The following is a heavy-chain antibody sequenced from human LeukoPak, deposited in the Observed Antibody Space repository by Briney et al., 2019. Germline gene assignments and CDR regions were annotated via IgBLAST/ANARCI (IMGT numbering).Heavy chain of an antibody. V-gene: IGHV3-30*02. CDR3: AKDIPDEPARTGDGGGVSIGDY. D-gene: IGHD1-1*01. CDR1: GFTFSSYG. CDR2: IRYDGSNK. J-gene: IGHJ4*02. Sequence: GGSLRLSCAASGFTFSSYGMHWVRQAPGKGLEWVAFIRYDGSNKYYADSVKGRFTISRDNSKNTLYLQMNSLRAEDTAVYYCAKDIPDEPARTGDGGGVSIGDYWGQGTLVTVSS.